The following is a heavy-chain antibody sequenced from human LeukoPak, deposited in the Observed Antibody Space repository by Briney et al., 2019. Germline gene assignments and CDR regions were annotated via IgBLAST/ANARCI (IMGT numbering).Heavy chain of an antibody. J-gene: IGHJ4*02. Sequence: PGGSLRLSCAASGFTFSSYWMSWVRRAPGKGRVGVANIKQDGGEKYYVDSVKGRFTISRDNAKNSLYLQMNSLRAEDTAVYYCARDLTVYGGNLNFDYWGQGTLVTVSS. CDR2: IKQDGGEK. D-gene: IGHD4-23*01. CDR3: ARDLTVYGGNLNFDY. V-gene: IGHV3-7*01. CDR1: GFTFSSYW.